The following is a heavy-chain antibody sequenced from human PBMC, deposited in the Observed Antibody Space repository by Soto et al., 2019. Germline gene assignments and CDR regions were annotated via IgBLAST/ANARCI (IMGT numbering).Heavy chain of an antibody. CDR3: ARDGSLLWLGEVAAFDI. CDR1: GYTFTSYD. CDR2: MNPNSGNT. V-gene: IGHV1-8*01. D-gene: IGHD3-10*01. J-gene: IGHJ3*02. Sequence: ASVKVSCKASGYTFTSYDINWVRQATGQGLEWMGWMNPNSGNTGYAQKFQGRVTMTRNTSISTAYMELSSLRSEDTAVYYCARDGSLLWLGEVAAFDIWGQGTMVTVSS.